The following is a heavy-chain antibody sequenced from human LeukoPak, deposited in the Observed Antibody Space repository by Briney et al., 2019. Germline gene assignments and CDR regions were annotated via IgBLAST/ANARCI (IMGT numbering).Heavy chain of an antibody. V-gene: IGHV3-23*01. CDR3: ARECGITFGGVIDWYYFDF. D-gene: IGHD3-16*02. CDR1: GFTFSSYA. J-gene: IGHJ4*02. CDR2: ISGSGGST. Sequence: GGSLRLSCAASGFTFSSYAMSWVRQAPGKGLEWVSAISGSGGSTYYADSVKGRLAISRDNSKNTLYLQMNSLRDGDTAVYYCARECGITFGGVIDWYYFDFWGQGTLVTVSS.